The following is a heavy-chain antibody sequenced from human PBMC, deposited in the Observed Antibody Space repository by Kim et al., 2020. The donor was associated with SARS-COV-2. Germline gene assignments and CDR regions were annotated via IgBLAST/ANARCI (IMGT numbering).Heavy chain of an antibody. CDR1: GFKFERFA. D-gene: IGHD6-6*01. V-gene: IGHV3-9*01. CDR2: LSLDSDRI. Sequence: GGSLRLSCEMSGFKFERFAVHCVRQPPGKGLEWVSGLSLDSDRIGYADSVKGRFTVSRDKAKDTLYLQMDSLRIEDTAFYYCTRDLVPGGADYWGQGTLVTVSS. CDR3: TRDLVPGGADY. J-gene: IGHJ4*02.